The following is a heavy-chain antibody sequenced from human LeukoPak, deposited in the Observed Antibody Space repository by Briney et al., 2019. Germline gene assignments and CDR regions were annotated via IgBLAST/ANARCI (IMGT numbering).Heavy chain of an antibody. V-gene: IGHV1-8*01. D-gene: IGHD3-10*01. CDR2: MNPNSGNT. CDR1: GYTFTSYD. Sequence: VASVEVSCKASGYTFTSYDINWVRQAPGQGLEWMGWMNPNSGNTGYAQKFQGRVTMTRNTSISTAYMELSSLRSEDTAVYYCARAPMVRGVIGSYFDYWGQGTLVTVSS. CDR3: ARAPMVRGVIGSYFDY. J-gene: IGHJ4*02.